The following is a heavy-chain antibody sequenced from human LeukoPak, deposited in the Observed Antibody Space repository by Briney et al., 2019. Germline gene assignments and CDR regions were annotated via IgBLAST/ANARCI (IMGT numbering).Heavy chain of an antibody. CDR1: GGTFSSYA. J-gene: IGHJ5*02. CDR3: ARDREMYSSSSGWFDP. Sequence: SVKVSCKASGGTFSSYAISGVRQAPGQGLEWMGGIIPIFGTANYAQKFQGRVTITADESTSTAYMELSSLRSEDTAVYYCARDREMYSSSSGWFDPWGQGTLVTVSS. CDR2: IIPIFGTA. D-gene: IGHD6-13*01. V-gene: IGHV1-69*13.